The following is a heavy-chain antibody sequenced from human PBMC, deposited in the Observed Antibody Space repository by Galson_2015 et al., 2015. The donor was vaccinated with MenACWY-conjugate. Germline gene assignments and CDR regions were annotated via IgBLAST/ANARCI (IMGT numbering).Heavy chain of an antibody. J-gene: IGHJ3*02. Sequence: SLRLSCAASGYIFGNYWMHWVRQAPGKGLVWVSRINSEENTDYEDSVKGRFTISTDFGKSSVSLQMSSLRDEDTAMYYCARDRDWAFDMWGQGTMVTVSS. V-gene: IGHV3-74*01. D-gene: IGHD2-21*02. CDR3: ARDRDWAFDM. CDR2: INSEENT. CDR1: GYIFGNYW.